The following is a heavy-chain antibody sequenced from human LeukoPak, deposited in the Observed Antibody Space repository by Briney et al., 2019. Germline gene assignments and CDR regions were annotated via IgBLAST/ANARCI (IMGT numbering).Heavy chain of an antibody. CDR1: GGSTISGGYY. Sequence: TSQTLSLTCTVSGGSTISGGYYWSWIRQPPGKGLEWIGYIYYSGSTNYNPSLKSRVTISLDTSKNQFSLKLSSVTAADTAVYYCARDTVTLIVNHAFDIWGQGTMVTVSA. CDR2: IYYSGST. CDR3: ARDTVTLIVNHAFDI. V-gene: IGHV4-61*08. D-gene: IGHD3-22*01. J-gene: IGHJ3*02.